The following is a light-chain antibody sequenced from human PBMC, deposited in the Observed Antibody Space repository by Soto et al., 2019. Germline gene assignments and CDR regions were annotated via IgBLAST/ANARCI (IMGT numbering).Light chain of an antibody. V-gene: IGKV3-20*01. CDR2: GAS. J-gene: IGKJ2*01. CDR1: QSVSSSY. Sequence: DIVLTQSPGTLSLSPGERANLSCRASQSVSSSYLAWYQQTPGQAPRLLIYGASSTATGIPDRFSGSGSGTDFTLTISRLEAEGFAVYYCQQYGSSPYTFGQGTKLEIK. CDR3: QQYGSSPYT.